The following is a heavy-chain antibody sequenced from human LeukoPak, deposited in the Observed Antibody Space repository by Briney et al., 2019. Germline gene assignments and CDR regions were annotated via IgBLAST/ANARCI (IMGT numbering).Heavy chain of an antibody. CDR1: GFTFSSYG. D-gene: IGHD4-23*01. Sequence: PGRSLRLSCAASGFTFSSYGMHWVRQAPGKGLEWVAVISYDGSNKYYADSVKGRFTISRDNSKNTLYLQMNSLRAEDTAVYYCAKVDYGGNSRDYWGQGTLVTVSS. J-gene: IGHJ4*02. CDR2: ISYDGSNK. CDR3: AKVDYGGNSRDY. V-gene: IGHV3-30*18.